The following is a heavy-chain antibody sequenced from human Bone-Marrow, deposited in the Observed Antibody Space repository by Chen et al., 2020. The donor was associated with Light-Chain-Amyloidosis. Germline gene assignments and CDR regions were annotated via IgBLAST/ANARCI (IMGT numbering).Heavy chain of an antibody. V-gene: IGHV5-51*01. J-gene: IGHJ4*02. Sequence: EVQLVQSGAEVKKPGESLRISCKASGYIFSSYWIAWVRQMPGKGLEWMGVIYPAASDTSYSPSFQGQVTSSAAESTNTAYLQWNSLKASDTATYYCASHMHVYCSSTSCPPDYWGQGTLVTVSS. CDR1: GYIFSSYW. CDR3: ASHMHVYCSSTSCPPDY. D-gene: IGHD2-2*01. CDR2: IYPAASDT.